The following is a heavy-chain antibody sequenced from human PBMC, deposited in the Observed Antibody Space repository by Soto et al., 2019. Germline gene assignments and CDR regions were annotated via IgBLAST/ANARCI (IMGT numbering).Heavy chain of an antibody. V-gene: IGHV1-2*04. CDR1: GYTFTGYY. D-gene: IGHD2-2*01. J-gene: IGHJ6*02. CDR2: INPNSGGT. Sequence: ASVKVSCKASGYTFTGYYMHWVRQAPGQGLEWMGWINPNSGGTNYAQKFQGWVTMTRDTSISTAYMELSRLRSDDTAVYYCARGGNVVVPGTPSSYYYGIDAWGQGTTLPVSS. CDR3: ARGGNVVVPGTPSSYYYGIDA.